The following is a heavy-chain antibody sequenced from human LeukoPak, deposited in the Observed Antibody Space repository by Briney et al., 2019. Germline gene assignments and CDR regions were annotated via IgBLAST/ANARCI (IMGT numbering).Heavy chain of an antibody. V-gene: IGHV4-34*01. J-gene: IGHJ4*02. Sequence: KPSETLSLTCAVYGGSFSGYYWNWIRQPPGKGLEWIGEINHSGSTNYNPSLKSRVTISVDTSKKQFSLKLNSVTAADTAVYYCARASSSSYPLDYWGQGTLVTVSS. CDR2: INHSGST. D-gene: IGHD6-13*01. CDR1: GGSFSGYY. CDR3: ARASSSSYPLDY.